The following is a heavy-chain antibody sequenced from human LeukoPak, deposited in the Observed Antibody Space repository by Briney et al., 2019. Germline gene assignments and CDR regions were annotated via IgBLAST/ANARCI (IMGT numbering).Heavy chain of an antibody. J-gene: IGHJ4*02. CDR2: ISSGGGTI. D-gene: IGHD1-7*01. V-gene: IGHV3-11*01. CDR1: GFTFSDCY. CDR3: AREGDWNYVFEY. Sequence: GGSLRLSCAASGFTFSDCYMSWIRQAPGKGLEWVSYISSGGGTIYYADSVKGRFTISRDNAKNSLYLQMDSLRAEDTAVYYCAREGDWNYVFEYWGQGTQVTVSS.